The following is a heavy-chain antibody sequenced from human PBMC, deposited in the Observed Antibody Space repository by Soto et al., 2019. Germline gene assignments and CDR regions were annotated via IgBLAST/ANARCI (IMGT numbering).Heavy chain of an antibody. D-gene: IGHD2-21*01. CDR1: GVSFRSYY. CDR2: IYYSGST. V-gene: IGHV4-59*01. CDR3: AGSMSSYISYYYAWNV. Sequence: SETLSLTCTVSGVSFRSYYCSWIRQPPGKGLEWIAYIYYSGSTNYRPSLKSRVTISRDTSKNQVTLKLSSVTAADTAVYYCAGSMSSYISYYYAWNVWGQGTTVTVS. J-gene: IGHJ6*02.